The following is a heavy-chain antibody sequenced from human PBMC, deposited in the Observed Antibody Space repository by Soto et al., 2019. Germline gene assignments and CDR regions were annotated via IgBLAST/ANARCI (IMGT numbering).Heavy chain of an antibody. CDR1: GLSFSDYE. J-gene: IGHJ6*02. CDR2: ISFSGSTI. V-gene: IGHV3-48*03. D-gene: IGHD3-10*01. CDR3: TRGAGFFYGVDV. Sequence: PGGSLRLSCAASGLSFSDYEMNWVRQAPGKGLEWIAHISFSGSTIYYADSVKGRFSISRDNSKNFLYLQMSGPRADDSAVYYCTRGAGFFYGVDVWGLGTTGTVSS.